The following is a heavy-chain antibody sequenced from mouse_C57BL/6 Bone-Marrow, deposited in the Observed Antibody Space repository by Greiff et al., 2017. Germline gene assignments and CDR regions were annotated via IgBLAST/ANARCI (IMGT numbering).Heavy chain of an antibody. V-gene: IGHV1-82*01. CDR2: IYPGDGDT. Sequence: QVQLQQSGPELVKPGASVKISCKASGYAFSSSWMNWVKQRPGKGLEWIGRIYPGDGDTNYNGKFKGKATLTADKSSSTAYMQLSSLTSEDSAVYFCARSHGYYETDAFAYWGQGTLVTVSA. J-gene: IGHJ3*01. CDR1: GYAFSSSW. CDR3: ARSHGYYETDAFAY. D-gene: IGHD2-3*01.